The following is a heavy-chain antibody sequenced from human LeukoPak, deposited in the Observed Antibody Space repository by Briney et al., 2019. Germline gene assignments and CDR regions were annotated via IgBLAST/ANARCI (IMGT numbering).Heavy chain of an antibody. J-gene: IGHJ4*02. CDR3: AKEGGYCSSSSCSDYFDY. Sequence: PGGSLRLSCAASGFIFGNHAMSWVRQAPGKGLKWVSTISGSGGSTYYAESVKGRCTFSRDNSKDTLYLQLNSLRVEDTAVYYCAKEGGYCSSSSCSDYFDYWGQGSLVTVSS. CDR1: GFIFGNHA. V-gene: IGHV3-23*01. CDR2: ISGSGGST. D-gene: IGHD2-2*01.